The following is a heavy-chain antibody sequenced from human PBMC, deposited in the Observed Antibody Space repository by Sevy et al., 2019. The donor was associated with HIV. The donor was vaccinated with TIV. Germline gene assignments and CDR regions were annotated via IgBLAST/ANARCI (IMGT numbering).Heavy chain of an antibody. J-gene: IGHJ4*02. CDR3: TTDTYGDYAYFDY. CDR1: GFTFSNAW. V-gene: IGHV3-15*01. CDR2: IKSKTDGGTT. D-gene: IGHD4-17*01. Sequence: GGSLRLSCAASGFTFSNAWMSWVRQAPGKGLEWVGRIKSKTDGGTTDYAEPVKGRFTISRDDSKNTLYLQMNSLKTEDTAVYYCTTDTYGDYAYFDYWGQGTLVTVSS.